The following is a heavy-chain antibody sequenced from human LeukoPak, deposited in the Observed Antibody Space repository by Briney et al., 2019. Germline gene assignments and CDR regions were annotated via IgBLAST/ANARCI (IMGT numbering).Heavy chain of an antibody. CDR1: GGSISSGGYY. CDR3: ARECKSPAHCDY. CDR2: ISYSGST. J-gene: IGHJ4*02. V-gene: IGHV4-31*03. D-gene: IGHD2/OR15-2a*01. Sequence: PSQTLSLTCTVSGGSISSGGYYWSWIRQHPGKGLEWIGYISYSGSTYYNPSLKGRPTISVDSSKNQFSLRLTSVTAADTAVYYCARECKSPAHCDYWGQGTLVTVSS.